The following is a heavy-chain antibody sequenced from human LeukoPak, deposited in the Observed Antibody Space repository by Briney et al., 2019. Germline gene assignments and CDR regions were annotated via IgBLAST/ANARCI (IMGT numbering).Heavy chain of an antibody. J-gene: IGHJ4*02. Sequence: ASVTVSYKASGYTFTGYYIHWVRPAPGQGLEWMGWINPNSGGTHYAQKFQGRVTMTRDTSINTAYMELSGLGSDDTAVYFCTRIATVAGDGHFDYWGRGTLVTVSS. D-gene: IGHD6-19*01. V-gene: IGHV1-2*02. CDR3: TRIATVAGDGHFDY. CDR1: GYTFTGYY. CDR2: INPNSGGT.